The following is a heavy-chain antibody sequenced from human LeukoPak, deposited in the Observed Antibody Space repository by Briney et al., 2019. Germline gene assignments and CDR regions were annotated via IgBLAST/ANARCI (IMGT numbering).Heavy chain of an antibody. V-gene: IGHV4-34*01. CDR3: ARVLNTYYYGSGSYYFDY. CDR2: INHSGST. J-gene: IGHJ4*02. D-gene: IGHD3-10*01. CDR1: GGSFSGYY. Sequence: SETLSLTCAVYGGSFSGYYWSWIRQPPGRGLEWIGEINHSGSTNYNPSLKSRVTISVDTSKNQFSLKLSSVTAADTAVYYCARVLNTYYYGSGSYYFDYWGQGTLVTVSS.